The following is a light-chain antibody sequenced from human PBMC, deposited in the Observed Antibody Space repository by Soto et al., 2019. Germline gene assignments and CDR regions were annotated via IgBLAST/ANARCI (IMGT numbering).Light chain of an antibody. CDR2: EGS. V-gene: IGKV3-15*01. CDR3: QQYNDWPRT. Sequence: EIVVTQSPATLSVSLGDRATLSCRASQRIDINLAWYQQKPGQPPRLLIYEGSTRATGVPARFTGSVSGTDFTLTISSLQSADFAIYACQQYNDWPRTFGQGT. J-gene: IGKJ1*01. CDR1: QRIDIN.